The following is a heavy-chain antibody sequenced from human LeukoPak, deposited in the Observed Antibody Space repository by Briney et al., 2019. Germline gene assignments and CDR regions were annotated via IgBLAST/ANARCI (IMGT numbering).Heavy chain of an antibody. CDR2: INPSGGST. Sequence: ASVTVSCTASGYTFTSYYMHWVRQAPGQGLEWMGIINPSGGSTSYAQKFQGRVTMTRDTSTSTVYMELSSLRSEDTAVYYCARAGIVGATWFDPWGQGTLVTVSS. V-gene: IGHV1-46*01. CDR3: ARAGIVGATWFDP. D-gene: IGHD1-26*01. J-gene: IGHJ5*02. CDR1: GYTFTSYY.